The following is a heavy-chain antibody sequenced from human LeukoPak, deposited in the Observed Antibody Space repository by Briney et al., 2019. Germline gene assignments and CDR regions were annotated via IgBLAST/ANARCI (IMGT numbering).Heavy chain of an antibody. CDR1: GFTVSSNY. J-gene: IGHJ3*02. Sequence: GGSLRLSCAASGFTVSSNYMSWVRQAPGKGLEWVSVIYSGGSTYYADSVKGRFTISRDNSKNTLYLQMNSLRAEDTAVYYCARDNDFWSFKTFDIWGQGTMVTVSS. D-gene: IGHD3-3*01. V-gene: IGHV3-53*01. CDR3: ARDNDFWSFKTFDI. CDR2: IYSGGST.